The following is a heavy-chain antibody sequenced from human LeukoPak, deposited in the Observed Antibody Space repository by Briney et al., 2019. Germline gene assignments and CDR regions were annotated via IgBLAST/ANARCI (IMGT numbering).Heavy chain of an antibody. J-gene: IGHJ5*02. V-gene: IGHV4-34*01. CDR2: INHSGST. D-gene: IGHD2-2*01. Sequence: SETLSLTCAVYGGSFSGYYWSWIRQPPGKGLEWIGEINHSGSTNYNPSLKSRVTISVDTSKNQFSLKLSSVTAADTAVYCCARAGPYCSSTSCYPSWFDPWGQGTLVTVSS. CDR1: GGSFSGYY. CDR3: ARAGPYCSSTSCYPSWFDP.